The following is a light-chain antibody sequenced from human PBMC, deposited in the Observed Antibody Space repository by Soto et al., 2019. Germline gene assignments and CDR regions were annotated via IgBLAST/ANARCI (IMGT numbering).Light chain of an antibody. J-gene: IGLJ1*01. Sequence: SYELTQPPSVSVSPGQTASITCSGDKLGDKYACWYQQKPGQSPVLVMYQDSKRPSGIPERFSGSNSGNTATLTISGTQAMDEADYYCQAWDRSTALYVFGTGTKLTVL. CDR2: QDS. CDR3: QAWDRSTALYV. CDR1: KLGDKY. V-gene: IGLV3-1*01.